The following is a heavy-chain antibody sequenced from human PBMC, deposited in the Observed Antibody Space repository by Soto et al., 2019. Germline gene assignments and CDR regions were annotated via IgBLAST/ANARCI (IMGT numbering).Heavy chain of an antibody. V-gene: IGHV4-4*07. J-gene: IGHJ4*02. CDR1: GGSISSYY. CDR2: IYTSGST. CDR3: LATPPRVWESFDY. D-gene: IGHD1-26*01. Sequence: QVQLQESGPGLVKPSETLPLTCTVSGGSISSYYWSWIRQPAGKGLEWIGRIYTSGSTNYNPSLKSRVTMAVDTSKNQFSLKLSAVTATDTAVYYCLATPPRVWESFDYWGQGTLVTVSS.